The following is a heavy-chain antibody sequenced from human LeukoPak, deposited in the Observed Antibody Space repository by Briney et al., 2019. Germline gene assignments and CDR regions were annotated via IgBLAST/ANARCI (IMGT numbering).Heavy chain of an antibody. CDR2: IYYSGST. CDR3: ARRGVAAAGEDADFDY. V-gene: IGHV4-39*01. CDR1: GGSISSSSYY. D-gene: IGHD6-13*01. J-gene: IGHJ4*02. Sequence: SETLSLTCAVSGGSISSSSYYWGWIRQPPGQGLEWIGSIYYSGSTYYNPSLKSRVTISVDTSKNQFSLKPSSVTAADTAVYYCARRGVAAAGEDADFDYWGQGTLVTVSS.